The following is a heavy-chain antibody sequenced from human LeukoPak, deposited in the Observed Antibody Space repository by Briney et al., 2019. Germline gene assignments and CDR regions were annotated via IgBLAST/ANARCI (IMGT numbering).Heavy chain of an antibody. CDR2: INHSGST. Sequence: PSETLSLTCAVYGGSFNDYYWSWIRQPPGKRLEWIGEINHSGSTNYNPSLKSRVTISVDTSKNQFSLKLSSVTAADTAVYYCAREERDSSGWYRGVNFDYWGQGTLVTVSS. J-gene: IGHJ4*02. V-gene: IGHV4-34*01. CDR1: GGSFNDYY. CDR3: AREERDSSGWYRGVNFDY. D-gene: IGHD6-19*01.